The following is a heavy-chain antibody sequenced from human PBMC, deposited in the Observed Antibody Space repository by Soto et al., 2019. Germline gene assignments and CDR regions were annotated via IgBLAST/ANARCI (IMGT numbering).Heavy chain of an antibody. D-gene: IGHD2-2*01. V-gene: IGHV3-21*01. CDR1: GFTFSSYG. CDR3: ARDTDIVLVPAAGSLYGMDV. J-gene: IGHJ6*02. CDR2: ISSSSSYI. Sequence: PGGSLRLSCAASGFTFSSYGMNWVRQAPGKGLEWVSSISSSSSYIYYADSVKGRFTISRDNAKNSLYLQMNSLRAEDTAVYYCARDTDIVLVPAAGSLYGMDVWGQGTTVTVSS.